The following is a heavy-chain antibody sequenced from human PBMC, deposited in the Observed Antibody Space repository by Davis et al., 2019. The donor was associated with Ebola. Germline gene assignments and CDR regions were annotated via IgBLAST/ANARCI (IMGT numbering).Heavy chain of an antibody. Sequence: AASVKVSCKASGYTFTSYYMHWVRQAPGQGLEWMGIINPSGGSTGYAQKFQGRVTMTRDTSTSTVYMELSSLRSEDTAVYYCARERLIVVVVAATGDYYYGMDVWGKGTTVTVSS. CDR1: GYTFTSYY. CDR2: INPSGGST. CDR3: ARERLIVVVVAATGDYYYGMDV. J-gene: IGHJ6*04. D-gene: IGHD2-15*01. V-gene: IGHV1-46*01.